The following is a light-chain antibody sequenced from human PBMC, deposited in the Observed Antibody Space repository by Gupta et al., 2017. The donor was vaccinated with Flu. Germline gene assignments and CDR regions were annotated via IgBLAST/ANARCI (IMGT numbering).Light chain of an antibody. CDR1: SLRSYY. V-gene: IGLV3-19*01. CDR2: GKN. J-gene: IGLJ2*01. Sequence: GQAGKITCQGDSLRSYYASWYQQKPGQAPVLVIYGKNNRPSGIPDRFSGSSSGNTASLTITGAQAEDEADYDCNSRDSSGYHVVFGGGTKLTVL. CDR3: NSRDSSGYHVV.